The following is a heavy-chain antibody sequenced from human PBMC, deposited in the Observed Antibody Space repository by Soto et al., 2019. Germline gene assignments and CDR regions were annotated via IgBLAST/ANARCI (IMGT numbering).Heavy chain of an antibody. J-gene: IGHJ5*02. CDR1: GYTFTSYY. CDR2: INPSGGST. V-gene: IGHV1-46*03. Sequence: ASVKVSCKASGYTFTSYYMHWVRQAPGQGLEWMGIINPSGGSTSYAQKFQGRVTLTRDTSIGTAYMELSSLKTEDTAVYYCSRSPYGSGLFDPWGQGTLVTVSS. CDR3: SRSPYGSGLFDP. D-gene: IGHD6-19*01.